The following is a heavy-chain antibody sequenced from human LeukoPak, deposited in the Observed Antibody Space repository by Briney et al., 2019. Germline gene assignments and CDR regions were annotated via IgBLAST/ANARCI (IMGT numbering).Heavy chain of an antibody. CDR1: GGSISSYY. Sequence: EPSETLSLTCTVSGGSISSYYRSWIRQPSGKGLGWIGYIYYSGSTNYNPSLKSRVTISVDTSKNQFSLKLSSVTAADTAVYYCARDHGNGDAFDIWGQGTMVTVSS. J-gene: IGHJ3*02. CDR2: IYYSGST. V-gene: IGHV4-59*01. CDR3: ARDHGNGDAFDI. D-gene: IGHD1-14*01.